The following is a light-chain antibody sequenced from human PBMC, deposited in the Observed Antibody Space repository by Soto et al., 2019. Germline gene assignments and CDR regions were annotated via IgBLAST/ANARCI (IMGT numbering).Light chain of an antibody. CDR2: GNS. Sequence: QSVLTQPPSMSGAPGQRVTISCTGSSSNIGSTYDVQGYQQLPGTAPKLLIYGNSNRPSGVPDRFSASKSGTSASLAITGLQADDEADYYCQSYDDSLSAHYVFGTGTKVTVL. J-gene: IGLJ1*01. CDR3: QSYDDSLSAHYV. CDR1: SSNIGSTYD. V-gene: IGLV1-40*01.